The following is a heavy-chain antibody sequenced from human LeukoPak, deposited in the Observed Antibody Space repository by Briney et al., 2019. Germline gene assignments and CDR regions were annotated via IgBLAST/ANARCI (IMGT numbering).Heavy chain of an antibody. V-gene: IGHV3-23*01. CDR2: ISGSGDST. Sequence: GGSLRLSCAASGFTFSSSAMSWVRQAPGKGLEWVSSISGSGDSTYYADSVKGRFTISRDNSRNTLYLQMNTLRAEDTAVYFCAKSPVSSCRGSFCYPFDYWGQGNLVTVSS. D-gene: IGHD2-15*01. CDR1: GFTFSSSA. CDR3: AKSPVSSCRGSFCYPFDY. J-gene: IGHJ4*02.